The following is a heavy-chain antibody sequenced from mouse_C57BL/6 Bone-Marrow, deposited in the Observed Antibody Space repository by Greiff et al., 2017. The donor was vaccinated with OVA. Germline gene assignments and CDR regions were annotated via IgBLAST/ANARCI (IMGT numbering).Heavy chain of an antibody. CDR1: GFTFSSYA. Sequence: DVKLVESGAGLVKPGGSLKLSCAASGFTFSSYAMSWVRQTPEKRLEWVAYISSGGDYIYYADTVKGRFTISRDNARNTLYLQMSSLKSEDTAMYYCTRLLDAMDDWGQGTSVTVSA. D-gene: IGHD2-1*01. CDR2: ISSGGDYI. CDR3: TRLLDAMDD. V-gene: IGHV5-9-1*02. J-gene: IGHJ4*01.